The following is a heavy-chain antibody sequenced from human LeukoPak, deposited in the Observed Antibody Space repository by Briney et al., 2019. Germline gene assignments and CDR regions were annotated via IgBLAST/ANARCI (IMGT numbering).Heavy chain of an antibody. CDR2: IKQDGDKK. Sequence: GGSLRLSCVDSGITFSRYWMSWVRQAPGKGLEWVANIKQDGDKKYYVDSVKGRFTISRDNAKNSLYLQMNSLRVEDTAVYYCARDGRPLDYWGQGTLVTVSS. J-gene: IGHJ4*02. V-gene: IGHV3-7*03. CDR3: ARDGRPLDY. CDR1: GITFSRYW.